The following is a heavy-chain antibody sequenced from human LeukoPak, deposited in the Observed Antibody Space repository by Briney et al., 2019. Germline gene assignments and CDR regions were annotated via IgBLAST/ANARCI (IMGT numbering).Heavy chain of an antibody. CDR3: AREVGSSWTYYYYYGMDV. CDR1: EYTFTGYY. V-gene: IGHV1-2*02. J-gene: IGHJ6*02. Sequence: ASVKVSCTASEYTFTGYYMHWVRQAPGQGLEWMGWINPNSGGTNYAQKFQGRVTMTRDTSISTAYMELSRLRSDDTAVYYCAREVGSSWTYYYYYGMDVWGQGTTVTVSS. D-gene: IGHD6-13*01. CDR2: INPNSGGT.